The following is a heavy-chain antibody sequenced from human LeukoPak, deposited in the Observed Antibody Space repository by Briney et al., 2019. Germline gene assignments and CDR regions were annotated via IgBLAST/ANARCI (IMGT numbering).Heavy chain of an antibody. CDR2: ISGSSSYI. V-gene: IGHV3-21*01. D-gene: IGHD3-16*02. Sequence: GGSPRLSCAASGFTFSSYSLNWVRQAPGKGLEWVSSISGSSSYIYYADSVKGRFTISRHNAKSSLYLQMNSLRAEDTAVYYCARVPAGVIGMKDAFDIWGQGTMVTVSS. CDR1: GFTFSSYS. CDR3: ARVPAGVIGMKDAFDI. J-gene: IGHJ3*02.